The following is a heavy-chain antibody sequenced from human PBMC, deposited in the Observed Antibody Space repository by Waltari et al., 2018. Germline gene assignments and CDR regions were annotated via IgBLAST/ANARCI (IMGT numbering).Heavy chain of an antibody. Sequence: EVQLVESGGGLVQPGRSLRLSCAASGFPFDDYAMHWFRQAPGKGLEWVSGISWNSGSIGYADSVKGRFTISRDNAKNSLYLQMNSLRAEDTALYYCAKDAAIQLGYFDLWGRGTLVTVSS. CDR2: ISWNSGSI. CDR3: AKDAAIQLGYFDL. V-gene: IGHV3-9*01. D-gene: IGHD5-18*01. CDR1: GFPFDDYA. J-gene: IGHJ2*01.